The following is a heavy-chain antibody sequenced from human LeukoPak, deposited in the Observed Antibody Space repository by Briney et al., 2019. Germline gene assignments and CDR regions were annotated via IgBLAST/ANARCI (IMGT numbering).Heavy chain of an antibody. CDR2: IGIRGDT. V-gene: IGHV3-13*01. CDR1: GFTFIDYD. J-gene: IGHJ4*02. D-gene: IGHD6-19*01. CDR3: ARGGIQVSGIDEFDY. Sequence: GGSLRLSCAASGFTFIDYDMHWVRQVIGKGLEWVSAIGIRGDTHYSGSVKGRFTTSRENAESSLYLQMNSLRAEDTAVYYCARGGIQVSGIDEFDYWGQGTLVTVSS.